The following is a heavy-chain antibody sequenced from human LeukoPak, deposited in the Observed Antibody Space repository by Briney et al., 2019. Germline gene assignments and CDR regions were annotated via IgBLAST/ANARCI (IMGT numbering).Heavy chain of an antibody. V-gene: IGHV3-49*04. CDR3: TRVWGRYNWNGGAFDP. CDR2: IRSKAYGGTT. D-gene: IGHD1-1*01. Sequence: GGSLRLSCTASGFTFGDYAMSWVRQAPGKGLEWVGFIRSKAYGGTTEYAASVKGRFTISRDDSKSIAYLQMNSLKTEDTAVYYCTRVWGRYNWNGGAFDPWGQGTLVTVSS. CDR1: GFTFGDYA. J-gene: IGHJ5*02.